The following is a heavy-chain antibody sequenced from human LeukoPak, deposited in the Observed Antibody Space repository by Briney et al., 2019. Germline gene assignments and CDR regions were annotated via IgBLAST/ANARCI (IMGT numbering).Heavy chain of an antibody. CDR2: IYYSGST. D-gene: IGHD3-3*01. CDR1: GGSISSSSYY. Sequence: SETQSLTCTVSGGSISSSSYYWGWIRQPPGTGLEWIGSIYYSGSTYYNPSLKSRVTISVDTSKNQFSLKLSSVTAADTAVYYCARGITIFGVVILGYWGQGTLVTVSS. CDR3: ARGITIFGVVILGY. J-gene: IGHJ4*02. V-gene: IGHV4-39*07.